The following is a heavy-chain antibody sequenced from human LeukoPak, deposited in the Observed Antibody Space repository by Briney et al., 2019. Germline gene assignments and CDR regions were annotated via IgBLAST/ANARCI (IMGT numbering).Heavy chain of an antibody. CDR2: ISSSSSYI. J-gene: IGHJ6*03. Sequence: GGSLRLSCAASGFTFSSYSMNWVRQAPGKGLEWVSSISSSSSYIYYADSVKGRFTISRDNAKNSLYLQMNSLRAEDTAVYYCARDQAGFPYYYYYMDVWGKGTTVTVSS. V-gene: IGHV3-21*01. CDR3: ARDQAGFPYYYYYMDV. CDR1: GFTFSSYS. D-gene: IGHD6-25*01.